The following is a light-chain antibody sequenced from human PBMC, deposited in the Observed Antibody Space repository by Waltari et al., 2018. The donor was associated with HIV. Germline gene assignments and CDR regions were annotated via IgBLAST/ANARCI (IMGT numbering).Light chain of an antibody. V-gene: IGLV6-57*01. CDR1: SGGIGSNY. Sequence: NFILTQSHSVSESPGKTVTISCTRSSGGIGSNYIQWYQQRPGRSPDTVIYEDSQRPSGVPNRFSGSVDSSSNSASLTISGLKTEDEADYFCQSYDGTTVVFGGGTRLTVL. CDR3: QSYDGTTVV. CDR2: EDS. J-gene: IGLJ2*01.